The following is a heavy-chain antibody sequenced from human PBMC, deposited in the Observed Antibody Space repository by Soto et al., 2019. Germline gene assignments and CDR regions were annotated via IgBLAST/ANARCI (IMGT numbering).Heavy chain of an antibody. V-gene: IGHV4-34*01. J-gene: IGHJ4*02. Sequence: SETLSLTCTVSGGSISSYYWSWIRQPPGKGLEWVGEIDHIGRTKHNPSLKSRVTISVDTSKNQFSLKLTSVTAADTAVYYCARPKYCSSSSCSLVWDYWSQGTLVTVSS. CDR1: GGSISSYY. CDR2: IDHIGRT. CDR3: ARPKYCSSSSCSLVWDY. D-gene: IGHD2-2*01.